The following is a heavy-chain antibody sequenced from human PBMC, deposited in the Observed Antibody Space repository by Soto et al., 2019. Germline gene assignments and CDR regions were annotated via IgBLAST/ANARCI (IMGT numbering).Heavy chain of an antibody. D-gene: IGHD6-6*01. CDR1: GFTLSSYW. V-gene: IGHV3-74*01. J-gene: IGHJ6*03. CDR2: INSDGSST. Sequence: GXSLRLSCAASGFTLSSYWMHWFRQAPVKGLVWVSRINSDGSSTSYADSVKGRFTISRDNAKNTLYLQMNSLRAEDTAVYYCARARYYYYYMDVWGKGTTVTVSS. CDR3: ARARYYYYYMDV.